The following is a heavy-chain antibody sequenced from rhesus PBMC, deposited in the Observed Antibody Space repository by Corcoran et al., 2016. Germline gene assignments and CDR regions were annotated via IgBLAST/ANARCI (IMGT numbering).Heavy chain of an antibody. CDR1: GGSISSNY. V-gene: IGHV4-173*01. J-gene: IGHJ3*01. CDR3: ARDRYYNIWTGFDAFDF. D-gene: IGHD3-3*01. Sequence: QLQLQESGPGLVKPSETLSLTCAVSGGSISSNYWRWIRQPPGKGLEWIGRISGSGGSTDYNPSLKSRVIISTDTSKNQCYLKLSSVTAADTAVYYCARDRYYNIWTGFDAFDFWGQGLRVTVS. CDR2: ISGSGGST.